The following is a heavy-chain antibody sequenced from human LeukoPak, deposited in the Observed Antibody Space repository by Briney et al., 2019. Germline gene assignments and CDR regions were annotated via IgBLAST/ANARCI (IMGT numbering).Heavy chain of an antibody. V-gene: IGHV4-39*01. J-gene: IGHJ4*02. Sequence: SETLSLTCIVSGGPISSGSYYWAWVRQPPGKGLEWIGSIHYVGSTYYNPSLKSRVTISVDTSKNQFSLKLASVTAADTAVYYCGRLSGGYYFDYWGQGNLVTVSS. CDR2: IHYVGST. CDR3: GRLSGGYYFDY. CDR1: GGPISSGSYY. D-gene: IGHD2-15*01.